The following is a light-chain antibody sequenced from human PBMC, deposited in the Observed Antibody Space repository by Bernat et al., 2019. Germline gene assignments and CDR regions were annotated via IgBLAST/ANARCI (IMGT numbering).Light chain of an antibody. J-gene: IGLJ2*01. Sequence: QSVLTQPASVSGSPGQSITISCTGTSSDVGDYDYVSWYQQHPGKAPKLMIYEVNKRPSGVPDRFSGSKSDNTASLTVSGLQAEDEADYYCCSFSGSRYVAFGGGTRLTVL. CDR2: EVN. CDR3: CSFSGSRYVA. CDR1: SSDVGDYDY. V-gene: IGLV2-8*01.